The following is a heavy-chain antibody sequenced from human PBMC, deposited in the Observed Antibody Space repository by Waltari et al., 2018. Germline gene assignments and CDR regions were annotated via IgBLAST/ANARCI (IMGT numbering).Heavy chain of an antibody. CDR3: ARGDYQEAFDI. V-gene: IGHV4-59*11. D-gene: IGHD2-2*01. CDR2: IYYSGST. CDR1: GGSISSHY. J-gene: IGHJ3*02. Sequence: QVQLQESGPGLVKPSETLSLTCTVPGGSISSHYWSWIRQPPGKGLEWIGYIYYSGSTNYNPSLKSRVTISVDTSKNQFSLKLSSVTAADTAVYYCARGDYQEAFDIWGQGTMVTVSS.